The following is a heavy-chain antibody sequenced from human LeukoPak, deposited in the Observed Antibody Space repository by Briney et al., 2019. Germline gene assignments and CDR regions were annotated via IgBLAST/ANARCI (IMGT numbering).Heavy chain of an antibody. V-gene: IGHV3-11*01. D-gene: IGHD3-22*01. J-gene: IGHJ4*02. CDR3: ARDYYYDSSGYYRY. CDR2: ISSSGSTI. Sequence: GGSLRLSCAASGFTFSDYYMSWIRQAPGKGLEWVSYISSSGSTIYYADSAKGRFTISRDNAKNSLYLQMNSLRAEDTAVYYCARDYYYDSSGYYRYWGQGTLVTVSS. CDR1: GFTFSDYY.